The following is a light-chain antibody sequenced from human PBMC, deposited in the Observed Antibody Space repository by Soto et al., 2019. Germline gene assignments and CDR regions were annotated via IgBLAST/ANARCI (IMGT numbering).Light chain of an antibody. Sequence: QSVLTQPPSVSGAPGQRVTISCTGSSSNIGAGYDVHWYQQLPGTAPKLLIYGNSNRPSGVPDRFSGSTSGTSASLAITGLQAEDEADYDCQSYDSSLSGYVFGTGTKLTVL. CDR1: SSNIGAGYD. V-gene: IGLV1-40*01. CDR2: GNS. J-gene: IGLJ1*01. CDR3: QSYDSSLSGYV.